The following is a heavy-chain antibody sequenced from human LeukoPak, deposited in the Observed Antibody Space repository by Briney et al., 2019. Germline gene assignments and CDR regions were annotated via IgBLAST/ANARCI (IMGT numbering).Heavy chain of an antibody. CDR2: ISYDGSNK. Sequence: GGSLRLSCAASGFTFSSYAMHWVRQAPGKGLEWVAVISYDGSNKYYADSVKGRFTISRDNSKNTLYLQMNSLRAEDTAVYYCARAYSRFEYQLPWYWGQGTLVTVSS. CDR1: GFTFSSYA. D-gene: IGHD2-2*01. V-gene: IGHV3-30-3*01. J-gene: IGHJ4*02. CDR3: ARAYSRFEYQLPWY.